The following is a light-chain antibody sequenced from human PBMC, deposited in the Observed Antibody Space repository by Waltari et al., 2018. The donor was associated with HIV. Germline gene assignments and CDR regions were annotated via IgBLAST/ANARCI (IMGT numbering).Light chain of an antibody. CDR3: CSYAGIYTYV. Sequence: QSALTQPRSVSGSPGQSVTISCTGTSSDVGAYNYVSWYQQHPGKAPKLMIYDVNKRPSVVPDRFSGYKSGNTASLTISGLQAEDEADYYCCSYAGIYTYVFGTGTKVTVL. J-gene: IGLJ1*01. V-gene: IGLV2-11*01. CDR2: DVN. CDR1: SSDVGAYNY.